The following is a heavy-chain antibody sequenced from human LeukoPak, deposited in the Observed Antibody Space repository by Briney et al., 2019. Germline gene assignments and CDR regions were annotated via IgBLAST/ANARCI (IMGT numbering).Heavy chain of an antibody. V-gene: IGHV4-4*07. J-gene: IGHJ5*02. CDR1: GGSISSYY. D-gene: IGHD6-13*01. Sequence: TSETLSLTCTVSGGSISSYYWSWIRQPAGKGLEWIGRIYTSGSTNYNPSLKSRVTMSVDTSKNQFSLKLSSVTAADTAVYYCARDSSSWYPNWFDPWGQGTLATVSS. CDR2: IYTSGST. CDR3: ARDSSSWYPNWFDP.